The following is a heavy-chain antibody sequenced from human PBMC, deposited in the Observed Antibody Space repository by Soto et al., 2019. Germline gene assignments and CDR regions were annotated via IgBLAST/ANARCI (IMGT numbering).Heavy chain of an antibody. D-gene: IGHD3-3*01. CDR1: GFSLTTSGVG. J-gene: IGHJ4*02. Sequence: QITLNESGPTVVRPTETLTLTCRFSGFSLTTSGVGVGWVRQSPGKAPDWLALIYWDDDNRYSESLKSRLTITKDTSKNQVVLTVANLDPTDTATYYCAHRVLRTVFGLVTTTAIYFDFWGQGTPVAVSS. CDR2: IYWDDDN. CDR3: AHRVLRTVFGLVTTTAIYFDF. V-gene: IGHV2-5*02.